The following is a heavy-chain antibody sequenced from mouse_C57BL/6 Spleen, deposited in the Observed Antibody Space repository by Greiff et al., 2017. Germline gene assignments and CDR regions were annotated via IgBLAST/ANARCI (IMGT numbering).Heavy chain of an antibody. J-gene: IGHJ2*01. V-gene: IGHV1-47*01. D-gene: IGHD2-3*01. CDR1: GYTFTTYP. CDR3: AGSDGYLFDY. Sequence: QVQLQQSGAELVKPGASVKMSCKASGYTFTTYPIQWVKQNPGKSLEWIGNFHPYNNDTKYNEKFKGKATLTVEKSSSTVYLKLSRLTSDDSAVYYGAGSDGYLFDYWGQGTTLTVSS. CDR2: FHPYNNDT.